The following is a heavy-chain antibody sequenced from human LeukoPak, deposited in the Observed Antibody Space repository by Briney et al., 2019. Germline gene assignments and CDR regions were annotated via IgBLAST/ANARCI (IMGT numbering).Heavy chain of an antibody. J-gene: IGHJ4*02. CDR3: ARGGTYSSIDY. V-gene: IGHV1-8*02. Sequence: ASVKVSCRASGYTFTGYYMHWVRQAPGQGLEWMGWINPNSGNTGYAQKFQGRVTMTRNTSISTAYMELSSLRSEDTAVYYCARGGTYSSIDYWGQGTLVTVSS. CDR1: GYTFTGYY. CDR2: INPNSGNT. D-gene: IGHD1-26*01.